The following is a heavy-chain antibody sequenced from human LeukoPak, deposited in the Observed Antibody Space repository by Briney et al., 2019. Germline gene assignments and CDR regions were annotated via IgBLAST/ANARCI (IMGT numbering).Heavy chain of an antibody. CDR1: GLTFRSFW. D-gene: IGHD5-24*01. J-gene: IGHJ4*02. CDR3: ARERDGRFFDY. CDR2: INQDGGEK. V-gene: IGHV3-7*01. Sequence: PGGSLRLSCAVSGLTFRSFWMSWVRQAPGKGLEWVANINQDGGEKYFVDSVKGRFTISRDNSKNSLHLQMNTLRAEDTALYYCARERDGRFFDYWGQGTLVTVSS.